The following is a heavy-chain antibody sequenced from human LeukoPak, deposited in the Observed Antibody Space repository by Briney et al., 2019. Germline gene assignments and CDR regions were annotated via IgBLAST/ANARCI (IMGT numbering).Heavy chain of an antibody. Sequence: SETPSLTCSVSGGSVRSGEYYWSWIRQHPGKGLEWIGHLHYSGTTSYNPTLKSRVTISVDTTKNQISLKMNSASATDTAVYFCATQRDGFFNDAFDMWGQGTMVVVSS. CDR1: GGSVRSGEYY. CDR2: LHYSGTT. CDR3: ATQRDGFFNDAFDM. V-gene: IGHV4-31*03. D-gene: IGHD5-24*01. J-gene: IGHJ3*02.